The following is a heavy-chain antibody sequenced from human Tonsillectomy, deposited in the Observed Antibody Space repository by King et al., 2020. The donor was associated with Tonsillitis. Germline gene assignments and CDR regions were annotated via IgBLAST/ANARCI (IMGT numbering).Heavy chain of an antibody. V-gene: IGHV3-30*02. CDR1: GFTFSSYG. Sequence: QLVQSGGGVVQPGGSLRLSCAASGFTFSSYGMHWVRQAPGKGLEWVAFIRDDGSDKYYADSVKGRFTISRDNSKNTLYLQMNTLRAEDTAVYYCAKDRGDDYFWGTYRPGEYWGQGTLVSVSS. D-gene: IGHD3-16*02. CDR2: IRDDGSDK. J-gene: IGHJ4*02. CDR3: AKDRGDDYFWGTYRPGEY.